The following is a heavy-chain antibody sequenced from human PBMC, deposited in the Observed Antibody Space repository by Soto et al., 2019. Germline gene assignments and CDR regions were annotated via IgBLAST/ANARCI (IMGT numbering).Heavy chain of an antibody. CDR1: GYTLTELS. D-gene: IGHD3-16*01. J-gene: IGHJ4*02. CDR3: AMRVPSAKPTVFDY. V-gene: IGHV1-24*01. Sequence: ASVKVSCKVSGYTLTELSMHWVRQAPGKGLEWMGGFDPEDGETIYAQKFQSRVTMTEDTSTDTAYMELSSLRSEDTAVYYCAMRVPSAKPTVFDYWGQGTLVTVSS. CDR2: FDPEDGET.